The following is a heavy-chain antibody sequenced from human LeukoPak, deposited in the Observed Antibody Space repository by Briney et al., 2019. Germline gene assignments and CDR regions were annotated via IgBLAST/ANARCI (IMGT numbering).Heavy chain of an antibody. CDR2: ISGSGGST. CDR1: GFTFSSYA. V-gene: IGHV3-23*01. J-gene: IGHJ4*02. D-gene: IGHD6-19*01. Sequence: GGSLRLSCAASGFTFSSYAMSWVRQAPGKGLEWVSAISGSGGSTYYADSVKGRFTISRDNAKNSLYLQMNSLKASDTAMYYCARHDYSSGGGFDYWGQGTLVTVSS. CDR3: ARHDYSSGGGFDY.